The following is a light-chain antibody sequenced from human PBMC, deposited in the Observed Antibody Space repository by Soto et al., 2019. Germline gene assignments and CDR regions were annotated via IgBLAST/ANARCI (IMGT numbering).Light chain of an antibody. Sequence: DIQMTQSPSTLSASVGDRATITCRASQSISSWLAWYQQKPGKAPKLLIYDASSLESGVPSRFSGSGSGTEFTLTISSLQPDDFATYYCQQYNSYSTFGQVTKLEIK. CDR3: QQYNSYST. CDR2: DAS. J-gene: IGKJ2*01. V-gene: IGKV1-5*01. CDR1: QSISSW.